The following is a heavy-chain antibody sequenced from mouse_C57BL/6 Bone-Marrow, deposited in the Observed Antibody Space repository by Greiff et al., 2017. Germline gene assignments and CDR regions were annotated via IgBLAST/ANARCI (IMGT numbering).Heavy chain of an antibody. Sequence: VQLQQSGAELARPGASVKLSCKASGYTFTSYGISWVKQRTGQGLEWIGEIYPRCGNTYYNEKFKGKATLTADKSSSTAYMELRSLTSEDSAVYFCARGTSYAMDYWGQGTSVTVSS. CDR3: ARGTSYAMDY. D-gene: IGHD3-3*01. CDR2: IYPRCGNT. CDR1: GYTFTSYG. J-gene: IGHJ4*01. V-gene: IGHV1-81*01.